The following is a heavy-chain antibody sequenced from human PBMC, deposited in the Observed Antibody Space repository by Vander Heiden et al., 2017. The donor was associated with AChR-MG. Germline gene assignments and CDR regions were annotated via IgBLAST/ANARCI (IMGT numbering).Heavy chain of an antibody. CDR1: GGSISSSSYY. Sequence: QLQLQESGPGLVKPSETLSLTCTVSGGSISSSSYYWGGIRQPPGKGLEWIGSIYYSGSTYYNPSLKSRVTISVDTSKNQFSLKLSSVTAADTAVYYCARHLWYYDFWSGYYGRNWFDPWGQGTLVTVSS. CDR3: ARHLWYYDFWSGYYGRNWFDP. J-gene: IGHJ5*02. V-gene: IGHV4-39*01. D-gene: IGHD3-3*01. CDR2: IYYSGST.